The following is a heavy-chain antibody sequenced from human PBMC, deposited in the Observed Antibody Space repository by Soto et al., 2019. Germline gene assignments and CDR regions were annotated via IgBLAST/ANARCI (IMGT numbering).Heavy chain of an antibody. CDR1: GGSFKSGSYS. Sequence: PSETLSLICTVSGGSFKSGSYSWSWIRQPPGKGLEWIRYVYHTGRTSYNPSLKSRVSISMDTSKNQFSLNLDSVTAADTAVYFCARDFAYFDSWGQGTLVTVYS. CDR3: ARDFAYFDS. V-gene: IGHV4-61*01. J-gene: IGHJ4*02. D-gene: IGHD3-3*01. CDR2: VYHTGRT.